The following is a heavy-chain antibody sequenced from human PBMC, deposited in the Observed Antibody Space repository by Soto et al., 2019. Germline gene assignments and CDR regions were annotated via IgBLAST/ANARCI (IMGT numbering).Heavy chain of an antibody. CDR3: ARGPTDYYDNSGNYFLDY. CDR1: GYTFTTYG. V-gene: IGHV1-18*01. J-gene: IGHJ4*02. D-gene: IGHD3-22*01. Sequence: QVQLVQSGAEGKKPGASVKVSCKASGYTFTTYGMSWVRQAPGQGLDWMGWISTYNGNTKYAERLQGRVTMTTDTTTSTAYMELRSLTSDDTAVYYCARGPTDYYDNSGNYFLDYWGQGTLVTVSS. CDR2: ISTYNGNT.